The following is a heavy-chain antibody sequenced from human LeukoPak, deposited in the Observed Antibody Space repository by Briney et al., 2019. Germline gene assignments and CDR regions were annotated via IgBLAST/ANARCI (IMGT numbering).Heavy chain of an antibody. CDR1: GGTFSSYA. Sequence: SVKVSCKASGGTFSSYAISWVRQAPGQGLEWMGGIIPIFGTANYAQKFQGRVTITADKSTSTAYMELSSLRSEDTAVSYCARAQAAAYPFDYWGQGTLVTVSS. V-gene: IGHV1-69*06. CDR2: IIPIFGTA. D-gene: IGHD6-13*01. CDR3: ARAQAAAYPFDY. J-gene: IGHJ4*02.